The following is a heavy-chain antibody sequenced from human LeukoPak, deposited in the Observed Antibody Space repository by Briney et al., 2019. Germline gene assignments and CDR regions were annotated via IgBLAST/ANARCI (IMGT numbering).Heavy chain of an antibody. CDR3: ARSPRIAAAGSYFDY. CDR1: GFTFSDYY. Sequence: PGGSLRLSCAASGFTFSDYYMSWIRQAPGKGLEWVSYISSSSSYTNYADSVKGRFTISRDNAKNSLYLQMNSLRAEDTAVYHCARSPRIAAAGSYFDYWGQGTLVTVSS. D-gene: IGHD6-13*01. CDR2: ISSSSSYT. V-gene: IGHV3-11*06. J-gene: IGHJ4*02.